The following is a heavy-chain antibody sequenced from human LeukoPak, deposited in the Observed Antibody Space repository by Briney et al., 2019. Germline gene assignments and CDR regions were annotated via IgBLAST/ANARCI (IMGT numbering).Heavy chain of an antibody. CDR1: GFTFSSYG. Sequence: GGTLRLSCAASGFTFSSYGMSWVRQAPGKGLEWVSAISGSGGSTYYADSVKGRFTISRDNSKNTLYLQMNSLRAEDTAVYYCAKRAVAGTSATDWGQGTLVTVSS. V-gene: IGHV3-23*01. CDR3: AKRAVAGTSATD. J-gene: IGHJ4*02. D-gene: IGHD6-19*01. CDR2: ISGSGGST.